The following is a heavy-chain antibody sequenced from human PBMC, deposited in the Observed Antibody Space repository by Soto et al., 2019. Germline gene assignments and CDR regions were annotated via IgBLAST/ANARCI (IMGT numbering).Heavy chain of an antibody. J-gene: IGHJ4*02. D-gene: IGHD3-16*01. CDR2: ITPILGIA. CDR3: AIEPYDYIWDTPGGNLFAY. Sequence: QVQLVQSGAEVKKPGSSVKVSCKASGGTFSSYTISWVRQAPGQGLEWMGRITPILGIANYAQKFQGRVTITADKSTSTAYMELSSLRSEDTAVYYCAIEPYDYIWDTPGGNLFAYWGQGTLVTVSS. V-gene: IGHV1-69*02. CDR1: GGTFSSYT.